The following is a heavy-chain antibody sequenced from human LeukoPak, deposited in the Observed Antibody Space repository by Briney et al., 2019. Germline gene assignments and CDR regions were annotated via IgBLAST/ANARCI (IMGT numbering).Heavy chain of an antibody. Sequence: GGSLRLSCAASGFTFSSYAMSWVRQAPGKGLEWVSAISGSGGSTYYADSVNGRFTISRDNSKNTLYLQMNSLRAEDTAVYYCAKGGYCSSTSCYAGVGYWGQGTLVTVSS. D-gene: IGHD2-2*01. CDR1: GFTFSSYA. CDR2: ISGSGGST. J-gene: IGHJ4*02. CDR3: AKGGYCSSTSCYAGVGY. V-gene: IGHV3-23*01.